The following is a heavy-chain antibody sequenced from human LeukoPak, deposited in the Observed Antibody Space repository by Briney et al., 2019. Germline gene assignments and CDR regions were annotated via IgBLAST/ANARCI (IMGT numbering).Heavy chain of an antibody. CDR3: TRQGSGWPLDF. CDR2: IEHSDSYS. Sequence: PGESLKISFKGSGYSFTTYWITWVRQMPGKGLEGMGRIEHSDSYSNYSPSFHGHFTISADKSISTDYLQWSSLNAPYTARYYCTRQGSGWPLDFWGQGTLVTVSS. J-gene: IGHJ4*02. D-gene: IGHD6-19*01. V-gene: IGHV5-10-1*01. CDR1: GYSFTTYW.